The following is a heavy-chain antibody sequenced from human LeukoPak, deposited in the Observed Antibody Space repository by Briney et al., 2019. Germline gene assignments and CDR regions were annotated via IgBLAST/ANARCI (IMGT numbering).Heavy chain of an antibody. J-gene: IGHJ5*02. V-gene: IGHV5-51*01. CDR1: GYRFTTYW. D-gene: IGHD3-10*01. CDR3: ARQRGASGTVNWFDP. Sequence: GESLKIPFETSGYRFTTYWIARVRQRPGTGLGWVGAIYPDGSDNRYSPYFQGQVAISADRAITTTYLKWNRLRASDTGMYYCARQRGASGTVNWFDPWGQGTLVTVSS. CDR2: IYPDGSDN.